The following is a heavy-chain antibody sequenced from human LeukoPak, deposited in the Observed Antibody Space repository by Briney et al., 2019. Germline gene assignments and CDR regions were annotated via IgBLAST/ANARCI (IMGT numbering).Heavy chain of an antibody. V-gene: IGHV3-48*01. J-gene: IGHJ1*01. D-gene: IGHD4-17*01. Sequence: PGGSLRLSCAASEFSFGTYAMNWVRQAPGKGLEWVSYISSSSSTSIYYADSVKGRFTISRDNAKNSLYLQMNSLRAEDTAVYYCARDSGDYDKTREYFQHWGQGTLVTVSS. CDR3: ARDSGDYDKTREYFQH. CDR1: EFSFGTYA. CDR2: ISSSSSTSI.